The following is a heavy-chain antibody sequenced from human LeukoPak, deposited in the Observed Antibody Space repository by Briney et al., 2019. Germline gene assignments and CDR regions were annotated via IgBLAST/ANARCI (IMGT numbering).Heavy chain of an antibody. D-gene: IGHD3-9*01. CDR3: ARVRDYDILTGYNDAFDI. CDR1: GFTFSDYY. V-gene: IGHV3-11*06. CDR2: ISSSSSYT. J-gene: IGHJ3*02. Sequence: GGSLRLSCAASGFTFSDYYMRWIRQAPGKGLEWVSYISSSSSYTNYADSVKGRFTISRDNAKNSLYLQMNSLRAEDTAVYYCARVRDYDILTGYNDAFDIWGQGTMVTVSS.